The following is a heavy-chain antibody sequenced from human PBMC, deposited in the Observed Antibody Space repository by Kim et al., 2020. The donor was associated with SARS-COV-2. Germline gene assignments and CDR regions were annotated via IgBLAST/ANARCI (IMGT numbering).Heavy chain of an antibody. Sequence: SETLSLTCAVYGGSFSGYYWSWIRQPPGKGLEWIGEINHSGSTNYNPSLKSRVTISVDTSKNQFSLKLSSVTAADTAVYYCARDGGDLWGQGTLVTVSS. J-gene: IGHJ4*02. D-gene: IGHD4-17*01. CDR3: ARDGGDL. V-gene: IGHV4-34*01. CDR2: INHSGST. CDR1: GGSFSGYY.